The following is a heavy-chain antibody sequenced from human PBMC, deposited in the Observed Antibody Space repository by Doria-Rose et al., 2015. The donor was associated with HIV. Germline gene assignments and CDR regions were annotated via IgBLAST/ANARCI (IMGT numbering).Heavy chain of an antibody. J-gene: IGHJ6*03. CDR2: TSWDSGTI. CDR1: GFSFESYA. CDR3: AKAPIIGPKYYFYMDV. V-gene: IGHV3-9*01. Sequence: VQLVRSGGGLVQPGRSLRLSCVGSGFSFESYAMHWVRLAPGKGLECVAGTSWDSGTIGNADSVEGRFTISRDNAKKSVYLEMRSLRPEDTAFYYCAKAPIIGPKYYFYMDVWGKGTSVTVSS. D-gene: IGHD3-3*01.